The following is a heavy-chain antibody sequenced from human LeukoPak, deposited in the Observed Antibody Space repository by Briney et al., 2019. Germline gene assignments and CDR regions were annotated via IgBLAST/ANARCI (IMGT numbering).Heavy chain of an antibody. Sequence: GGSLRLSCAASGLTFSDYAMSWFRQAPGKGREWVSGITSGFTPHYADSVKGRFTISRDNSKNMFHLQLNSLRAEDTAVYYCAKDYSDSRVADVFFEYWGQGTLVTVSS. V-gene: IGHV3-23*01. J-gene: IGHJ4*02. CDR1: GLTFSDYA. D-gene: IGHD2-15*01. CDR3: AKDYSDSRVADVFFEY. CDR2: ITSGFTP.